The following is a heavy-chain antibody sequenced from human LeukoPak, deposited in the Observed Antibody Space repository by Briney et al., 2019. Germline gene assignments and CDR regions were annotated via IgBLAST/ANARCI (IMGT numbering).Heavy chain of an antibody. V-gene: IGHV3-30*18. D-gene: IGHD1-26*01. CDR2: ISYDGSNK. J-gene: IGHJ4*02. CDR3: AKGAVDHSGSYSTEGY. Sequence: GGSLRLSCAASGFTVSSNYMSWVRQAPGKGLEWVAVISYDGSNKYYADSVKGRFTISRDNSKNTLYLQMNSLRAEDTAVYYCAKGAVDHSGSYSTEGYWGQGTLVTVSS. CDR1: GFTVSSNY.